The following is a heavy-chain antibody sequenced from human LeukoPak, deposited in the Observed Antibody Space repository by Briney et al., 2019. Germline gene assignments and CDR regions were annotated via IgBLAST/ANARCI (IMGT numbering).Heavy chain of an antibody. D-gene: IGHD3-9*01. CDR1: GFTFSSYA. V-gene: IGHV3-23*01. J-gene: IGHJ4*02. Sequence: GGSLRLSCAASGFTFSSYAMSWVRQAPGKGLEWVSAISGSGGSTYYADSVKGRFTISRDNSKNTLYLQMNSLRAEDTAVYYCAKEGADYDILTGYYSFDYWGQGTLVTVSS. CDR2: ISGSGGST. CDR3: AKEGADYDILTGYYSFDY.